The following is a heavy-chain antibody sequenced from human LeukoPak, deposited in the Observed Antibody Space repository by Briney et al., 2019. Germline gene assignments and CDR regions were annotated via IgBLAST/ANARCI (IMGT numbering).Heavy chain of an antibody. CDR3: ARDIRDDSPPYYYYGMDV. CDR2: IIPILGIA. CDR1: GGTFSSYT. D-gene: IGHD3-3*01. J-gene: IGHJ6*02. V-gene: IGHV1-69*04. Sequence: GASAKVSCKASGGTFSSYTISWVRQAPGQGLEWMGRIIPILGIADYAQKFQGRVTITADKSTSTAYMELSSLRSEDTAVYYCARDIRDDSPPYYYYGMDVWGQGTTVTVSS.